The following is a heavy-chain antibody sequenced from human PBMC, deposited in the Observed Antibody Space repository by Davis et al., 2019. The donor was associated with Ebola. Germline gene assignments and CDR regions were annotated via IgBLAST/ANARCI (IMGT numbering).Heavy chain of an antibody. CDR1: GFTFHNYA. CDR3: ARGPSTGNSFTY. V-gene: IGHV3-7*01. Sequence: GESLKISCTASGFTFHNYAMHWVRQAPGKGLEWVTNIKQDGSEKYYVDSVKGRFTISRDNAKNSLYLQMNSLRAEDTAVYYCARGPSTGNSFTYWGQGTLVTVSS. CDR2: IKQDGSEK. D-gene: IGHD6-13*01. J-gene: IGHJ4*02.